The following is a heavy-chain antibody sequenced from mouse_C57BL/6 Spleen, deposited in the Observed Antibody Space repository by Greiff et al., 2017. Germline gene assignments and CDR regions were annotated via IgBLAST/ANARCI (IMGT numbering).Heavy chain of an antibody. CDR2: IRNKANTHAT. Sequence: EVKLVESGGGLVQPGGTMKLSCAASGFTFSDAWMDWVRQSPEKGLEWVAEIRNKANTHATYNAESVKGRFTISRDESKSSVYLQMDSVRAEDTGIYYCTGTEWYFDVWGTGTTVTVAS. CDR1: GFTFSDAW. J-gene: IGHJ1*03. V-gene: IGHV6-6*01. CDR3: TGTEWYFDV. D-gene: IGHD4-1*01.